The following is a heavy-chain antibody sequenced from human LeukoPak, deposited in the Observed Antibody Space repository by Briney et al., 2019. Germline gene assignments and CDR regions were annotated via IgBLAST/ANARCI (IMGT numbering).Heavy chain of an antibody. CDR1: GGTFSSYA. V-gene: IGHV1-69*01. CDR3: ARVLELTAGYDAFDI. CDR2: IIPIFGTA. J-gene: IGHJ3*02. Sequence: SVKVSCKASGGTFSSYAISWVRQAPGQGLEWMGGIIPIFGTANYAQKFQGRVTITADESTSTAYMELSSLRSEDTAVYYCARVLELTAGYDAFDIWGQGTMVTVSS. D-gene: IGHD4/OR15-4a*01.